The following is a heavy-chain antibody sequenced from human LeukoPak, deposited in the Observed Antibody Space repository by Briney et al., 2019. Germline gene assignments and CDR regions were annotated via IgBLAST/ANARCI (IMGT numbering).Heavy chain of an antibody. CDR1: GYRFTSYW. Sequence: GESLKISCKASGYRFTSYWIGWVRQMPGKGLEWMVIIYPGDSDTRYSSSFQGHVTISADKSITTTYLQWSSLRASDSAMYYCARPLRGSGWYSSSNSPFDFWGQGTLVTVSS. J-gene: IGHJ4*02. CDR2: IYPGDSDT. CDR3: ARPLRGSGWYSSSNSPFDF. V-gene: IGHV5-51*01. D-gene: IGHD6-19*01.